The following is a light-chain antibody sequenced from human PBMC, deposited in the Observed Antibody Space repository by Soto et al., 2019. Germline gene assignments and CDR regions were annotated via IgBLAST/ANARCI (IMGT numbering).Light chain of an antibody. CDR3: QQYNSYSWT. Sequence: DIQMTQSPSTLSASVGDRVTLTCRASQSISSWLAWYQQKPGKAPKLLIYDASTLESGLPSRFSGSGSGTEFTLTISSLQPDDFATYYCQQYNSYSWTFGQGTKVEIK. V-gene: IGKV1-5*01. CDR1: QSISSW. CDR2: DAS. J-gene: IGKJ1*01.